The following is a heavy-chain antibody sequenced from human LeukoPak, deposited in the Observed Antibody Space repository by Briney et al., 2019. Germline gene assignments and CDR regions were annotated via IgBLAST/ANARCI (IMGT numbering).Heavy chain of an antibody. CDR1: GGSISSYY. V-gene: IGHV4-59*12. Sequence: SETLSLTCTVSGGSISSYYWSWIRQPPGKGLEWIGYIYYSGSTNYNPSLKSRVTISVDTSKNQFSLKLSSVTAADTAVYYCARDQFLLHSAAAGTFDYWGQGTLVTVSS. J-gene: IGHJ4*02. CDR2: IYYSGST. D-gene: IGHD6-13*01. CDR3: ARDQFLLHSAAAGTFDY.